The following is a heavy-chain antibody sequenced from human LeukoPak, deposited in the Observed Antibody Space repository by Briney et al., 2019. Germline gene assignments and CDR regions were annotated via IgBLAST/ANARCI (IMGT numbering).Heavy chain of an antibody. Sequence: PGGSLRLSCAASGFTFSSHAMTWVRQAPGKGLEWVSTIGGAAGSRNFADSVRGRFTISRDNSKNTLYLQMNSLRAEDTAVYYCAKDGHYYYGSGSYLDWGQGTLVTVSS. D-gene: IGHD3-10*01. J-gene: IGHJ4*02. CDR3: AKDGHYYYGSGSYLD. V-gene: IGHV3-23*01. CDR2: IGGAAGSR. CDR1: GFTFSSHA.